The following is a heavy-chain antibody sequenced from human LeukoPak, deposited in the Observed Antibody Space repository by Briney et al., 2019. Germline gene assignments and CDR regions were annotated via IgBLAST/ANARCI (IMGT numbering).Heavy chain of an antibody. V-gene: IGHV4-34*01. CDR2: INHSGST. D-gene: IGHD6-6*01. J-gene: IGHJ4*02. CDR3: ARSRIAARRLYFDY. Sequence: SETLSLTCAVYGGSFSGYYWSWIRQPPGKGLEWIGEINHSGSTNYNPSLRSRVTISVDTSKNQFSLKLSSVTAADTAVYYCARSRIAARRLYFDYWGQGTLVTVSS. CDR1: GGSFSGYY.